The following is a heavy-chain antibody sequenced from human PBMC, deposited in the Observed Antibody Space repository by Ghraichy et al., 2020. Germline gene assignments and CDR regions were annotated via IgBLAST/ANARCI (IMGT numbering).Heavy chain of an antibody. J-gene: IGHJ6*02. D-gene: IGHD3-3*01. CDR3: ARVSRSGFTYYYYYYGMDV. Sequence: GESLNISCAASGFTFSSYWMSWVRQAPGKGLEWVANIKQDGSEKYYVDSVKGRFTISRDNAKNSLYLQMNSLRAEDTAVYYCARVSRSGFTYYYYYYGMDVWGQGTTVTVSS. V-gene: IGHV3-7*01. CDR1: GFTFSSYW. CDR2: IKQDGSEK.